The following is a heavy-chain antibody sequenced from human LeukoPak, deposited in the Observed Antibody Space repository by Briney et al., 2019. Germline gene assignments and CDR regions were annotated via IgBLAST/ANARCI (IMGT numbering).Heavy chain of an antibody. V-gene: IGHV1-18*01. CDR1: GYSFTSYG. J-gene: IGHJ4*02. CDR2: ISAYNGNT. CDR3: GVHPRRDGYNPSYYFDY. Sequence: ASVKVSCKASGYSFTSYGISWVRQAPGQGLAWMGWISAYNGNTNYAQKLQGRVTMTTDTSTSTAYMELSSLRSEDTAVYYCGVHPRRDGYNPSYYFDYWGQGTLVTVSS. D-gene: IGHD5-24*01.